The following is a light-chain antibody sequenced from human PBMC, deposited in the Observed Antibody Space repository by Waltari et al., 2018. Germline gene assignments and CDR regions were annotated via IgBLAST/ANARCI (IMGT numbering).Light chain of an antibody. J-gene: IGLJ3*02. V-gene: IGLV1-47*01. CDR3: AAWDDSLSGRV. CDR1: RSNIGSNY. Sequence: QSVLTQPPSASGTPGQRVTISCSGSRSNIGSNYVYWYQQVPGTAPKLLIYRNNQRASGVPDRVSGSKSGTSASLASSGLRSEDEDDYYCAAWDDSLSGRVCGGGTKVTVL. CDR2: RNN.